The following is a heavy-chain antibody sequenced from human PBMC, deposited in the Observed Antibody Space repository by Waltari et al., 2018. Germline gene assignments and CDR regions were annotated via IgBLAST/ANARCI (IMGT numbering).Heavy chain of an antibody. CDR2: CDHEDGET. CDR3: AKPRRVASWGHDAFDI. CDR1: GYTFTDYY. D-gene: IGHD7-27*01. J-gene: IGHJ3*02. Sequence: EVQLVQSGAEVKKPGATVKISCKASGYTFTDYYMHWVQQAPGKGLEWMGRCDHEDGETIYAEKFQGRVTITADTSTDTAYMELSSLRSEDTAVYYCAKPRRVASWGHDAFDIWGQGTMVTVSS. V-gene: IGHV1-69-2*01.